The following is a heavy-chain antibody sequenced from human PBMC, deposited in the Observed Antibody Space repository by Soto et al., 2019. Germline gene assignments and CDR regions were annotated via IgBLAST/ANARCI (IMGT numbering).Heavy chain of an antibody. V-gene: IGHV3-23*01. D-gene: IGHD2-2*01. J-gene: IGHJ4*02. CDR3: AKATIVVVPAANDY. Sequence: GGSLGLSCAASGFTFSSYAMSWVRQAPGKGLEWVSAIISSGVSTYYADSVKGRFTISRDNSKNTLYLQMNRLRAEDTALYYCAKATIVVVPAANDYWGQGTLVTVSS. CDR1: GFTFSSYA. CDR2: IISSGVST.